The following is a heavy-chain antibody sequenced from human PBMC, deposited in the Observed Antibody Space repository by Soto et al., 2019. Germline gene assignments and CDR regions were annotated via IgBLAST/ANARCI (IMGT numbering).Heavy chain of an antibody. CDR2: ISAYNGNT. CDR1: GYTFTSYG. CDR3: ARGDLSAYYYDSSGYYYFDY. V-gene: IGHV1-18*01. Sequence: ASVKVSCKASGYTFTSYGISWVRQAPGQGLEWMGWISAYNGNTNYAQKLQGRVTMTTDTSTSTAYMELRSLRSDDTAVYYCARGDLSAYYYDSSGYYYFDYWGQGTLVTVSS. J-gene: IGHJ4*02. D-gene: IGHD3-22*01.